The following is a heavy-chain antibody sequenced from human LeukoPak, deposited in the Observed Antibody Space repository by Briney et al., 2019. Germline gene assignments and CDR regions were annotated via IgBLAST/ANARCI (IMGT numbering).Heavy chain of an antibody. CDR1: GYTFTDYY. J-gene: IGHJ4*02. Sequence: GASVKVSCKASGYTFTDYYMHWVRQAPGQGLEWMGWINPNSGGTNYAQKFQGRVTMTRDTSISTAYMELSRLRSDDTAVYYCARDGGHYGSGSYYIDYWGQGTLVTVSS. CDR2: INPNSGGT. D-gene: IGHD3-10*01. CDR3: ARDGGHYGSGSYYIDY. V-gene: IGHV1-2*02.